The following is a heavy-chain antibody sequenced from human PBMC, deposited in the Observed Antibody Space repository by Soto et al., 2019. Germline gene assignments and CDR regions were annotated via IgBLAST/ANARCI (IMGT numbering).Heavy chain of an antibody. D-gene: IGHD4-4*01. CDR1: GFGLINYG. V-gene: IGHV1-18*04. Sequence: AAVMVSCKASGFGLINYGFTWVRQAPGQGLEWMGWISAYNGNTIYAQNLQGRLTMTRDTSTSTAYMELRSLRSDDTAVYYCARLGVTTSVYYYTMDVWGQGTTATVSS. CDR2: ISAYNGNT. J-gene: IGHJ6*02. CDR3: ARLGVTTSVYYYTMDV.